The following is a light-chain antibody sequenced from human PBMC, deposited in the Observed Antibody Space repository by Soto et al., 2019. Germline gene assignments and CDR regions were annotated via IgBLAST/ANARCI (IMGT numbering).Light chain of an antibody. CDR2: AAS. CDR1: QSINSY. CDR3: QQNYSTPWT. J-gene: IGKJ1*01. Sequence: DIQMTQSPSSLSASVGDRVTITCRASQSINSYLNWYQQKPGKAPKLLIYAASSLLSGVPSRFSGSGSGTDFTLTISSLQPEDFATYYCQQNYSTPWTFGEGTKVEIK. V-gene: IGKV1-39*01.